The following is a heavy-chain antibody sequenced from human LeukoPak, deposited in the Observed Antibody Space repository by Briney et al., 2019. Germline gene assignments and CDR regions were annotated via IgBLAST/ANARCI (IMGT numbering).Heavy chain of an antibody. D-gene: IGHD2-8*01. CDR1: GFTFSSYG. Sequence: PGGSLRLSCAASGFTFSSYGMHWVRQAPGKGLEWVAVIWYDGSNKYYADSVKGRFTISRDNSKNTLYLQMNSLRAEDTAVYFCAKDSIGYNGVYDAFDIWGQGTLVTVSS. J-gene: IGHJ3*02. CDR2: IWYDGSNK. CDR3: AKDSIGYNGVYDAFDI. V-gene: IGHV3-33*06.